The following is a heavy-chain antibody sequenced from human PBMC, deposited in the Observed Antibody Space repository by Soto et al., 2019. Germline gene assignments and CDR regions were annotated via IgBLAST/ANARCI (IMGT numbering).Heavy chain of an antibody. Sequence: RSETLSLPCNVSGGPIISFNYYWAWIRQPPGQALEYIGYIYKSTTTYYNPSFESRVAISLDTSKSQFSLTVTSVTAADTAVYFCARGRYCLTGRCFPNWFDSWGQGTLVTVSS. CDR3: ARGRYCLTGRCFPNWFDS. J-gene: IGHJ5*01. CDR1: GGPIISFNYY. D-gene: IGHD2-15*01. CDR2: IYKSTTT. V-gene: IGHV4-30-4*01.